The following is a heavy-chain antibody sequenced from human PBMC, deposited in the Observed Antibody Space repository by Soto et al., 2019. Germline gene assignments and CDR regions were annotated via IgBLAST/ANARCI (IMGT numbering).Heavy chain of an antibody. Sequence: PSETLSLTCAVYGGSFSGYYWSWIRQPPGKGLEWIGEINHSGSTNYNPSLKSRVTISVDTSKNQFSLKLSSVTAADTAVYYCARVRYWQTITFGGVIVRWLDPWGQGTLVTVYS. V-gene: IGHV4-34*01. CDR2: INHSGST. CDR1: GGSFSGYY. CDR3: ARVRYWQTITFGGVIVRWLDP. J-gene: IGHJ5*02. D-gene: IGHD3-16*02.